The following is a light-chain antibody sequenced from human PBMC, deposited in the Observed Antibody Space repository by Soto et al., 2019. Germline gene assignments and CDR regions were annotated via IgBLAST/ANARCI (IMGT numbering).Light chain of an antibody. V-gene: IGKV3-11*02. CDR2: QTS. CDR1: QYINTR. CDR3: QQLGTSPIT. J-gene: IGKJ5*01. Sequence: EIVLTQSPATLSSFPGDRVTLSCRASQYINTRLAWYQHRPGQAPRLLIYQTSIRAAGIPDRFSCSGSGRDFTLTINRLEPEDSAVYYCQQLGTSPITFGQGTRLEIK.